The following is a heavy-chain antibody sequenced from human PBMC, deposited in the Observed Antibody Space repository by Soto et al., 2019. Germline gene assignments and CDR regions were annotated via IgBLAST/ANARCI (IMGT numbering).Heavy chain of an antibody. CDR2: INNDGRTT. D-gene: IGHD2-15*01. J-gene: IGHJ4*02. CDR1: GFALSSYW. CDR3: SRGGSSGLAY. V-gene: IGHV3-74*01. Sequence: EVQLVESGGGLIQPGGSLRLSCAASGFALSSYWMNWVRQSPGKGLVWVSHINNDGRTTNYANSVKGRFTISRDIAKNALFLQLYSLRAEDTGIYYCSRGGSSGLAYWGQGTLVTVSS.